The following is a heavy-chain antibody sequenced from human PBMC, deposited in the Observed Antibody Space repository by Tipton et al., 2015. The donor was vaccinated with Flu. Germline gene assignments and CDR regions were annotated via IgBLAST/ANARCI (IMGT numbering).Heavy chain of an antibody. CDR3: VRRDYSNYVSDPKSWFDP. J-gene: IGHJ5*02. D-gene: IGHD4-11*01. CDR2: VSRSGTT. Sequence: GLVKPSETLSLTCAVSGYSISSGYYWGWVRQPPGKGLEWIGSVSRSGTTNYNPSLKSRVTISIDTSKNQFSLKMKSVTAADKAVYYCVRRDYSNYVSDPKSWFDPWGQGTLVTVSS. V-gene: IGHV4-38-2*01. CDR1: GYSISSGYY.